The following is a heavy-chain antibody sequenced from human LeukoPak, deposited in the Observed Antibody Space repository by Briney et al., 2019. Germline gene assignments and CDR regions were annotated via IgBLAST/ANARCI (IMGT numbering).Heavy chain of an antibody. D-gene: IGHD6-13*01. J-gene: IGHJ4*02. Sequence: GGSLRLSCAASGFTFSSYWMSWVRQAPGKGLEWVANIKQDGSEKYYVDSVKGRFTISRDNAKNSLYLQMNSLRAENTAVYYCASPLVDGIAGYYWGQGTLVTVSS. CDR1: GFTFSSYW. CDR2: IKQDGSEK. V-gene: IGHV3-7*01. CDR3: ASPLVDGIAGYY.